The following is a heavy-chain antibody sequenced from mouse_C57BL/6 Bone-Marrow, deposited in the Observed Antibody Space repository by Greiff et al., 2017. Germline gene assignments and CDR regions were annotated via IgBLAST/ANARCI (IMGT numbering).Heavy chain of an antibody. CDR3: ARERRHYYGYFDF. D-gene: IGHD1-1*01. CDR1: GYSITSGYY. CDR2: ISYDGSN. V-gene: IGHV3-6*01. Sequence: EVKLQESGPGLVKPSQSLSLTCSVTGYSITSGYYWNWIRQFPGNKLEWMGYISYDGSNNYNPSLKNRISITRDTSKNQFFLKLNSVTTEDTATYYCARERRHYYGYFDFWGTGTTLTVSS. J-gene: IGHJ2*01.